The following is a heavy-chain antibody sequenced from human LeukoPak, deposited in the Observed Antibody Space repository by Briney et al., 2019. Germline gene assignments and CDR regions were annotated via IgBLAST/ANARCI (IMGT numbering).Heavy chain of an antibody. CDR2: IYPGDSDT. CDR3: ARRLKRDGDCSPFDP. V-gene: IGHV5-51*01. CDR1: GYSFTSCW. Sequence: GASLKICCMGSGYSFTSCWIGWVRQMPGEGVEWMGIIYPGDSDTRYSPSFQGQVTISADKSISNAYLQWSSLKASDTAMYYGARRLKRDGDCSPFDPWGQGTLVSVSS. D-gene: IGHD2-21*02. J-gene: IGHJ5*02.